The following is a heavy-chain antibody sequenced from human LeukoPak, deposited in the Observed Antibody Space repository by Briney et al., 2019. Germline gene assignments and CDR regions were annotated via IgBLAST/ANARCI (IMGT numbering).Heavy chain of an antibody. D-gene: IGHD3-9*01. J-gene: IGHJ4*02. CDR1: GFTFSSYS. CDR3: AGGTGFIIKD. Sequence: GGSLRLSCAASGFTFSSYSMSWVRRAPGKGLEWVANIKQDGSEKNYVDSVKGRFTISRDNAKNSLYLQMNNLRVEDTAMYYCAGGTGFIIKDWGQGTLVTVSS. CDR2: IKQDGSEK. V-gene: IGHV3-7*03.